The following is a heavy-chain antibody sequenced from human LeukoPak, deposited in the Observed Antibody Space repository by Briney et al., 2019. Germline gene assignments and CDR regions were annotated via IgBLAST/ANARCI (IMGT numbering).Heavy chain of an antibody. J-gene: IGHJ3*02. Sequence: SQTLSLTCTVSGGSISSGDYYWSWIRQPPGKGLEWIGYIYYSGSTSYNPSLKSRVTILVDTSKNQFSLKLSSVTAADTAVYYCARASYYDSGFGAFDIWGQGTMVTVSS. CDR3: ARASYYDSGFGAFDI. D-gene: IGHD3-22*01. CDR1: GGSISSGDYY. CDR2: IYYSGST. V-gene: IGHV4-30-4*08.